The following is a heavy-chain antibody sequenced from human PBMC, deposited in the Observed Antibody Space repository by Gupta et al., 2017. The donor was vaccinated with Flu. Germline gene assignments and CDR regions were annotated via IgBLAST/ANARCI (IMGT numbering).Heavy chain of an antibody. D-gene: IGHD3-3*01. CDR3: ARDPRTIFGVDLSGMDV. CDR1: GFTFSSYS. V-gene: IGHV3-48*02. CDR2: ISSSSSTI. Sequence: EVQLVESGGGLVQPGGSLRLSCAASGFTFSSYSMNWVRQAPGKGLEWVSYISSSSSTIYYADSVKGRFTISRDNAKNSLYLQMNSLRDEDTAVYYCARDPRTIFGVDLSGMDVWGQGTTVTVSS. J-gene: IGHJ6*02.